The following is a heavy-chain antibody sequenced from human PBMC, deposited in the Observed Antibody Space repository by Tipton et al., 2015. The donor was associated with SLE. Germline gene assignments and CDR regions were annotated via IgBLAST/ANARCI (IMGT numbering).Heavy chain of an antibody. CDR2: INHSGST. CDR3: VRESVAGTYIPNWFDP. D-gene: IGHD6-19*01. Sequence: TLSLTCAVYGGSFSGYYWSWIRQPPGKGLEWIGEINHSGSTNYNPSFKSRVTISVETSKNQFSLKLSSVTAADTAVYYCVRESVAGTYIPNWFDPWGQGTLVTVSS. CDR1: GGSFSGYY. J-gene: IGHJ5*02. V-gene: IGHV4-34*01.